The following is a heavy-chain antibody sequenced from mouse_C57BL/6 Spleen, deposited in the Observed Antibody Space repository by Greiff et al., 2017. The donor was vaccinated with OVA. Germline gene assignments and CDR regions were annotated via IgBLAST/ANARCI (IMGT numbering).Heavy chain of an antibody. D-gene: IGHD2-3*01. CDR2: ISDGGSYT. J-gene: IGHJ2*01. V-gene: IGHV5-4*01. CDR3: ARVRDGYSFFDY. Sequence: EVQRVESGGGLVKPGGSLKLSCAASGFTFSSYAMSWVRQTPEKRLEWVATISDGGSYTYYPDNVKGRFTISRDNAKNNLYLQMSHLKSEDTAMYYCARVRDGYSFFDYWGQGTTLTVAS. CDR1: GFTFSSYA.